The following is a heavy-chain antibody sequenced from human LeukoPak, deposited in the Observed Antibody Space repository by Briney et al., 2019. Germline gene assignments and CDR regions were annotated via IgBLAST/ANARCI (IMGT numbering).Heavy chain of an antibody. CDR1: GFTFSSYW. D-gene: IGHD5-18*01. CDR3: ARNYNYALDY. CDR2: IKSDGSEK. J-gene: IGHJ4*02. V-gene: IGHV3-7*01. Sequence: SGVSLRLSCVASGFTFSSYWMSWVRQAPGKGLEWVANIKSDGSEKDSVDSVKGRFTISRDNAKNSLYLQMNSLRDDDTAVYFCARNYNYALDYWGQGTLVTVSS.